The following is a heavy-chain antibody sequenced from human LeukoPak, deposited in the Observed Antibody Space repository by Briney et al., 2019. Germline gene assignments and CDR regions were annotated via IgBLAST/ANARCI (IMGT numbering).Heavy chain of an antibody. D-gene: IGHD4-23*01. V-gene: IGHV3-7*01. CDR3: ITTVVPL. J-gene: IGHJ4*02. CDR2: IKQEGSEK. Sequence: GGSLRLSCAASGFTFSSYWMSWVRQAPGKGREGVANIKQEGSEKDYVDSVKGRFTISTDNAKNSLYLQMNSLRAEDTPGYYGITTVVPLGGQGNLVTVSS. CDR1: GFTFSSYW.